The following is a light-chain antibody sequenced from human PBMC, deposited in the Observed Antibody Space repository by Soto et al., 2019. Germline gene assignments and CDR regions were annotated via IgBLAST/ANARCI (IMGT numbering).Light chain of an antibody. CDR2: GAS. Sequence: LTVSPGGTVTLTCGSSTGAVTSGHYPYWYQQKPGRAHRLLIYGASSRATGIPDRFSGSGPGTDFTLTISRLEPEDFAMYYCQQYGYLVTFGGGTKVDIK. V-gene: IGKV3-20*01. CDR3: QQYGYLVT. CDR1: TGAVTSG. J-gene: IGKJ4*01.